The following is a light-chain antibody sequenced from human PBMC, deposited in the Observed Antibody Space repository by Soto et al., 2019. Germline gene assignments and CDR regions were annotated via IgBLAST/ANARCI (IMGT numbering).Light chain of an antibody. V-gene: IGKV3-20*01. Sequence: EIVLTQSPGTLSLSPGERATLSCRASQSVSSSYLAWYQQKPGQAPRPLIYGASSRAIGIPDRFSGSGSGTDLTLTISRLEPEDFAVYYGQQYGSSPWTFGQGTKVEIK. CDR3: QQYGSSPWT. J-gene: IGKJ1*01. CDR2: GAS. CDR1: QSVSSSY.